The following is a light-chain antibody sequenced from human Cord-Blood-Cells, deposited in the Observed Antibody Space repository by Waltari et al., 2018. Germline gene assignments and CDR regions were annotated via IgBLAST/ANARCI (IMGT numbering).Light chain of an antibody. V-gene: IGLV2-23*02. Sequence: QSALTQPASVSGSPGQSITISCTGTSSDVGSYNLVSWSQQHPGKAPKLMIYEVSKRPSGVSNRFSGSKSGNTASLTISVLQAEDEADYYCCSYAGSSTLVFGGGTKLTVL. CDR2: EVS. CDR3: CSYAGSSTLV. CDR1: SSDVGSYNL. J-gene: IGLJ2*01.